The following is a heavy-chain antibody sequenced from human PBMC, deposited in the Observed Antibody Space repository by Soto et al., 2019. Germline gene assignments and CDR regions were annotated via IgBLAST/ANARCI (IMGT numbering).Heavy chain of an antibody. J-gene: IGHJ4*02. CDR1: GYTFSDHD. D-gene: IGHD1-1*01. CDR3: ARVGGNWNDDYFDY. CDR2: MNPNSGDT. Sequence: QVQLVQSGAEVKKPGASVKVSCKASGYTFSDHDINWVRQASGQGPEWLGWMNPNSGDTGYSQNFQGRVTMTRDTSKSTASMELSSLRSEDTAVYYCARVGGNWNDDYFDYWGQGTLVTVSS. V-gene: IGHV1-8*01.